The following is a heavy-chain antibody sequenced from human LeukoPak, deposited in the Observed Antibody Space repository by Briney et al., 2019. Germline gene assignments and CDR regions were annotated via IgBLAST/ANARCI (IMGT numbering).Heavy chain of an antibody. D-gene: IGHD1-26*01. V-gene: IGHV3-48*03. CDR2: ITSSGSMI. J-gene: IGHJ4*02. CDR1: GFTFSSYE. CDR3: AKALLGATRGIDY. Sequence: GGSLRLSCAASGFTFSSYEMNWVRQAPGKGLEWVSYITSSGSMIYYADSVKGRFTISRDNSKNTLYLQLNSLRAEDTAVYYCAKALLGATRGIDYWGQGTLVTVSS.